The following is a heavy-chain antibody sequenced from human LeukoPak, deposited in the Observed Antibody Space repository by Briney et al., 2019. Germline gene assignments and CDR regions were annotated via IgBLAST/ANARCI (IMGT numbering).Heavy chain of an antibody. CDR3: ARKRMHYSNWFDP. J-gene: IGHJ5*02. V-gene: IGHV1-8*03. D-gene: IGHD2-15*01. CDR2: MNPNSGNT. CDR1: GYTFTAYD. Sequence: EASVKVSCKASGYTFTAYDINWVRQATGQGLEWMGWMNPNSGNTGYAQKFQGRVTITRNTSISTAYMELSSLRSEDTAVYYCARKRMHYSNWFDPWGQGTLVTVSS.